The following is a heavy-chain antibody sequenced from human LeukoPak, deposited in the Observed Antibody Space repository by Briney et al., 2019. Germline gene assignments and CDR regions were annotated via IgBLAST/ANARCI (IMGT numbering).Heavy chain of an antibody. Sequence: ASVKVSCKASGYTFTGYYMHWVRQAPGQGLEWMGWINPNSGGTNYAQKFQGWVTTTRDTSISTAYMELSRLRSDDTAVYYCARGGDSSGFYYFDYWGQGTLVTVSS. D-gene: IGHD3-22*01. J-gene: IGHJ4*02. CDR2: INPNSGGT. V-gene: IGHV1-2*04. CDR3: ARGGDSSGFYYFDY. CDR1: GYTFTGYY.